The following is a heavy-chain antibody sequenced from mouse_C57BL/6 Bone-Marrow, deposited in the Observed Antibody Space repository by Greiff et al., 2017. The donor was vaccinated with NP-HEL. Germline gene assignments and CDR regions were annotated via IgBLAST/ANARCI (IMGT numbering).Heavy chain of an antibody. CDR3: AREALITTVVADYFDY. V-gene: IGHV5-17*01. J-gene: IGHJ2*01. CDR2: ISSGSSTI. Sequence: EVKLVESGGGLVKPGGSLKLSCAASGFTFSDYGMDWVRQAPETGLEWVAYISSGSSTIYYADTVKGRFTISRDNAKNTLFLQMASLRSEDTTMYYCAREALITTVVADYFDYWGQGTTLTVSS. CDR1: GFTFSDYG. D-gene: IGHD1-1*01.